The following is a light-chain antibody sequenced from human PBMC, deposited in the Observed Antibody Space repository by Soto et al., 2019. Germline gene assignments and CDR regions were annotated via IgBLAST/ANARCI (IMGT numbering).Light chain of an antibody. J-gene: IGLJ1*01. V-gene: IGLV2-14*01. CDR1: SSDVGRYNY. CDR2: EVN. Sequence: QSALTQPASVSGSPGQSIIISCTGTSSDVGRYNYVSWYQQHPGKAPKLIIYEVNNRPSEISNRFSGSKSANTASLTISGLQAEDEADYYCTSFTSSATHVFGTGTKVTVL. CDR3: TSFTSSATHV.